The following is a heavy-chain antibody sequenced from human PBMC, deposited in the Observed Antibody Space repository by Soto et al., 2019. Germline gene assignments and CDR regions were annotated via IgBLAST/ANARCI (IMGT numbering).Heavy chain of an antibody. CDR3: ARAKYSENYKFYYYGMDV. J-gene: IGHJ6*02. CDR2: ISATSNTI. Sequence: GGSLRLSCAASAFTFNNYAMSWVRQAPGKGLEWVSYISATSNTIYYADSVKGRFTISRDNAKNSLYLQMNSLRDDDTAVYYCARAKYSENYKFYYYGMDVWGQGTTVTVSS. D-gene: IGHD6-6*01. V-gene: IGHV3-48*02. CDR1: AFTFNNYA.